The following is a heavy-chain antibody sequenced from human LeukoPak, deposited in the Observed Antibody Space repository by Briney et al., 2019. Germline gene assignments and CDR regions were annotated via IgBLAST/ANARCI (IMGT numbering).Heavy chain of an antibody. CDR2: ISGSGGST. J-gene: IGHJ4*02. D-gene: IGHD3-10*01. Sequence: PGGSPRLSCAASGFTFSSYAMSWVRQAPGKGLEWVSAISGSGGSTYYADSVKGRFTISRDNSKNTLYLQMNSLRAEDTAVYYCAKDKIHSMVRGFRHYFDYWGQGTLVTVSS. CDR3: AKDKIHSMVRGFRHYFDY. CDR1: GFTFSSYA. V-gene: IGHV3-23*01.